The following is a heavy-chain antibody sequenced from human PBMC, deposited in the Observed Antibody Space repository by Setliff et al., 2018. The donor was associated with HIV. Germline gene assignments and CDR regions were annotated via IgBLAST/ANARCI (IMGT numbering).Heavy chain of an antibody. Sequence: PSETLSLTRTVSGGSISSYYWSWIRQPPGKGLEWIGYIYTSGSTNYNPSLKSRVTISVHTSKNQFSLKLSSVTAADTAVYYCARGLSFYDPGGFDYWGQGTLVTVSS. J-gene: IGHJ4*02. D-gene: IGHD3-22*01. CDR1: GGSISSYY. CDR3: ARGLSFYDPGGFDY. CDR2: IYTSGST. V-gene: IGHV4-4*09.